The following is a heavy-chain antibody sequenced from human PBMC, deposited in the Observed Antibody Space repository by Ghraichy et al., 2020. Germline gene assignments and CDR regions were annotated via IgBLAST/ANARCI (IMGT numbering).Heavy chain of an antibody. D-gene: IGHD6-19*01. CDR2: IYYSGST. CDR1: GGSISSYY. J-gene: IGHJ2*01. Sequence: SETLSLTCTVSGGSISSYYWSWIRQPPGKGLEWIGYIYYSGSTNYNPSLKSRVTISVDTSKNQFSLKLSSVTAADTAVYYCARRHSSGWYWYFDLWGRGTLVTVSS. V-gene: IGHV4-59*08. CDR3: ARRHSSGWYWYFDL.